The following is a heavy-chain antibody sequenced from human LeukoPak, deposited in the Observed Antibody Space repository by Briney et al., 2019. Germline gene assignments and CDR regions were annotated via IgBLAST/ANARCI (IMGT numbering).Heavy chain of an antibody. CDR2: ISSSSSYI. D-gene: IGHD6-13*01. Sequence: GGSLRLSCAASRFTFSSYSMNWVRQAPGKGLEWVSSISSSSSYIYYADSVKGRFTISRDNAKNSLYLQMNSPRAEDTAVYYCVGGLGPSSSWFDAFDIWGQGTMVTVSS. CDR1: RFTFSSYS. J-gene: IGHJ3*02. CDR3: VGGLGPSSSWFDAFDI. V-gene: IGHV3-21*01.